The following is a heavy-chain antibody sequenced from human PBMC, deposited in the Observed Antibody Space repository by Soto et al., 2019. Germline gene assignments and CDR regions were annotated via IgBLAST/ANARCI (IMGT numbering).Heavy chain of an antibody. CDR1: GGSISSSSYY. CDR2: IYYSGST. CDR3: ARHVQDIVVVPAAIIHYYYYMDV. V-gene: IGHV4-39*01. D-gene: IGHD2-2*02. J-gene: IGHJ6*03. Sequence: SETLSLTCTVSGGSISSSSYYWGWIRQPPGKGLEWIGSIYYSGSTYYNPSLKSRVTISVDTSKNQFSLKLSSVTAADTAVYYCARHVQDIVVVPAAIIHYYYYMDVWGKGTTVTVSS.